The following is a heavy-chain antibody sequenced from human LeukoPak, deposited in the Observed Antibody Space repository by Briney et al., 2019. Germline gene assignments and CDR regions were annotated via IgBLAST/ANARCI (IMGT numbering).Heavy chain of an antibody. V-gene: IGHV5-51*01. CDR1: GYSFTSYW. D-gene: IGHD6-19*01. CDR2: IYPGDSDT. J-gene: IGHJ3*02. CDR3: ASHKQPGIAVAGAFDI. Sequence: GESLKISCKGSGYSFTSYWIGWVRQMPGKGLEWMGIIYPGDSDTRYSPSFQGLVTISADKSISTAYLQWSSLKTSDTAMYYCASHKQPGIAVAGAFDIWGQGTMVTVSS.